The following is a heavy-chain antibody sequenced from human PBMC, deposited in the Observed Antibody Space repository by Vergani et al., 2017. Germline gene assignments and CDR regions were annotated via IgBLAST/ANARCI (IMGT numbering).Heavy chain of an antibody. CDR3: ARRPGYSSSWYHYYYYMDV. J-gene: IGHJ6*03. V-gene: IGHV4-34*01. Sequence: QMQLQESGPGLVKASETLSLTCAVYGGSFSGYYWSWIRQPPGKGLEWIGEINHSGSTNYNPSLKSRVTISVDTSKNQFSLKLSSVTAADTAVYYCARRPGYSSSWYHYYYYMDVWGKGTTVTVSS. CDR1: GGSFSGYY. D-gene: IGHD6-13*01. CDR2: INHSGST.